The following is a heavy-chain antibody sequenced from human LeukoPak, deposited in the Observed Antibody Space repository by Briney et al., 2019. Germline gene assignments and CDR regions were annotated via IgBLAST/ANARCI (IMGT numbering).Heavy chain of an antibody. D-gene: IGHD3-22*01. CDR2: INWNGGST. CDR1: GSTFDDYG. Sequence: PGGSLRLSCAASGSTFDDYGMSWVRQAPGKGLEWVSGINWNGGSTGYADSVKGRFTISRDNAMNSLYLQMNSLRAEDTALYYCARGMTYYYDSSGYSFDYWGQGTLVTVSS. J-gene: IGHJ4*02. V-gene: IGHV3-20*04. CDR3: ARGMTYYYDSSGYSFDY.